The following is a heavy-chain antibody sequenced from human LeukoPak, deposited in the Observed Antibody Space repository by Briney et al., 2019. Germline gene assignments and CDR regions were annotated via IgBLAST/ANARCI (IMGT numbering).Heavy chain of an antibody. D-gene: IGHD3-3*01. CDR3: ARGDFPV. V-gene: IGHV3-33*08. CDR2: IWYDGSNK. Sequence: PGGSLRLSCAASGFTFSSYAMRWVRQAPGKGLEWVAVIWYDGSNKYYADSVKGRFTISRDNSKNTLYLQMNSLRAEDTAVYYCARGDFPVWGQGTTVTVSS. CDR1: GFTFSSYA. J-gene: IGHJ6*02.